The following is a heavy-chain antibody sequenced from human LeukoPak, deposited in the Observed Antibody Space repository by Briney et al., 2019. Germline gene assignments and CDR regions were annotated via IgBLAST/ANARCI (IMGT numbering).Heavy chain of an antibody. CDR2: IRYDGSNK. D-gene: IGHD3-22*01. Sequence: PGGSLRLSCAASGFTFSSYGMHWVRQAPGKGLEWVAFIRYDGSNKYYADSVKGRFTISRDNSKNTLYLQMNSLRAEDTAVYYCAKAIFGVAYDSSGYYDYWGQGTLVTVSS. V-gene: IGHV3-30*02. CDR3: AKAIFGVAYDSSGYYDY. J-gene: IGHJ4*02. CDR1: GFTFSSYG.